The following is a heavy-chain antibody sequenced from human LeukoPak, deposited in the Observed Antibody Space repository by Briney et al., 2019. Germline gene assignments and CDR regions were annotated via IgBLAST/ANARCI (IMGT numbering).Heavy chain of an antibody. D-gene: IGHD2-2*01. CDR2: IIPIFGTA. J-gene: IGHJ6*02. V-gene: IGHV1-69*01. CDR3: ARSDIVVVPAAFSDYYYGMDV. CDR1: GGTFSSYA. Sequence: SVKVSCKASGGTFSSYAISWVRQAPGQGLEWMGGIIPIFGTANYAQKFQGRVTITADESTSTAYMELSSLRSEDTAVYYCARSDIVVVPAAFSDYYYGMDVWGQGTTVTVSS.